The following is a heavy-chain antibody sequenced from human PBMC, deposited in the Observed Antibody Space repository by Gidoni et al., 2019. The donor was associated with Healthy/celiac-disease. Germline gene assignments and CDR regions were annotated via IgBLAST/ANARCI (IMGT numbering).Heavy chain of an antibody. CDR1: GFTFSSFA. D-gene: IGHD4-17*01. Sequence: QVQLVESGGGVVQPGRSLRLPCAASGFTFSSFAMPWVRQAPGKGLEWVAVISYDGSNKYYADSVKGRFTISRDNSKNTLYLQMNSLRAEDTAVYYCARDLGSTVTTETIYYYGMDVWGQGTTVTVSS. CDR2: ISYDGSNK. CDR3: ARDLGSTVTTETIYYYGMDV. J-gene: IGHJ6*02. V-gene: IGHV3-30-3*01.